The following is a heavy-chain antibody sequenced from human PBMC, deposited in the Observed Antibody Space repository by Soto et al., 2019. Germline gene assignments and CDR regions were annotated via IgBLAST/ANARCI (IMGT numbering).Heavy chain of an antibody. J-gene: IGHJ5*02. V-gene: IGHV3-33*01. CDR2: IWYDGSNH. D-gene: IGHD6-19*01. Sequence: QVKLVESGGGVVQPGRSLRLSCAASGFTFSSYGMHWVRQAPGKGLEWVGVIWYDGSNHYYADSVKGRFTISRDNLKNTVCRQMNSLRAEDTAVYYCAREKEWVVNWFDPWGQGTLVTVSS. CDR1: GFTFSSYG. CDR3: AREKEWVVNWFDP.